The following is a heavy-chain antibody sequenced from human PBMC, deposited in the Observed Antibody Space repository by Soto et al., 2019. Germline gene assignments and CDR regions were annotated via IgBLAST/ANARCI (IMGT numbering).Heavy chain of an antibody. CDR3: AGGHCSGGSCYSP. CDR2: INHSGST. V-gene: IGHV4-34*01. D-gene: IGHD2-15*01. Sequence: QVQLQQWGAGLLKPSETLSLTCAVYGGSFSGYYWSWIRQPPGKGLEWIGEINHSGSTNYNPSLKSRVTISVDTSKNQFSLKLSSVTAADTAVYYCAGGHCSGGSCYSPWGQGTLVTVSS. CDR1: GGSFSGYY. J-gene: IGHJ5*02.